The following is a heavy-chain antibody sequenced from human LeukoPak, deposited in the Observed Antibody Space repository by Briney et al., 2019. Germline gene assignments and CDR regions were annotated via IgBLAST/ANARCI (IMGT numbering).Heavy chain of an antibody. J-gene: IGHJ4*02. CDR1: GGSINSDLYY. V-gene: IGHV4-61*02. D-gene: IGHD2/OR15-2a*01. CDR3: ARRDPSTTYLDY. Sequence: SETLSLTCTISGGSINSDLYYWAWIRQPAGKRLEWIGRIYTNGWTDYNPSLKSRVTISVDRSKSQFSLRLSSVTAADTAVYYCARRDPSTTYLDYWGQGTLVTVSS. CDR2: IYTNGWT.